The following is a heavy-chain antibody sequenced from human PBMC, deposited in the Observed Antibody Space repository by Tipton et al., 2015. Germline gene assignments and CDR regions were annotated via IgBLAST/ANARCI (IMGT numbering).Heavy chain of an antibody. D-gene: IGHD5-24*01. J-gene: IGHJ4*02. CDR3: ARDGYNSNYFDY. CDR1: GGAITSDGFY. V-gene: IGHV4-31*03. CDR2: IFYTGST. Sequence: TLSLTCTVSGGAITSDGFYWSWIRQHPGKGLEWIGYIFYTGSTYYNPSLKSRATLSVDTFKNQFSLKLSSVTAADTAVYYCARDGYNSNYFDYWGQGTLVTVSS.